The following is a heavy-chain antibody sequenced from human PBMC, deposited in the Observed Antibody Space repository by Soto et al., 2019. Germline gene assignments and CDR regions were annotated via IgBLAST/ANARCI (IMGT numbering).Heavy chain of an antibody. CDR2: IYHSGST. Sequence: QVQLQESGPGLVKPSGTLSLTRAVSGGSISSSNWWSWVRQPPGKGLEWIGEIYHSGSTNYNPSLKSRVPISVDKSKNQFSLKLSSVTAADTAVYYCARNWQLAPYYYYGMDVWGQGTTVTVSS. CDR3: ARNWQLAPYYYYGMDV. D-gene: IGHD6-6*01. V-gene: IGHV4-4*02. J-gene: IGHJ6*02. CDR1: GGSISSSNW.